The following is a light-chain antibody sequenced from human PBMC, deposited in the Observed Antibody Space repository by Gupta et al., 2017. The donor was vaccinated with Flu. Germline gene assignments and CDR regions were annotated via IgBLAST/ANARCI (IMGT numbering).Light chain of an antibody. V-gene: IGKV3-15*01. CDR1: QSVSNN. Sequence: IVIPQSPATLSVSPGERVTLSCRASQSVSNNLAWYQQKPGQAPRLLIYGASTRAYGIPGRFSGSGSETEFTLAISSRQPEDFAVYYCHQEHYCPNTFGQGTKMDIK. J-gene: IGKJ2*01. CDR3: HQEHYCPNT. CDR2: GAS.